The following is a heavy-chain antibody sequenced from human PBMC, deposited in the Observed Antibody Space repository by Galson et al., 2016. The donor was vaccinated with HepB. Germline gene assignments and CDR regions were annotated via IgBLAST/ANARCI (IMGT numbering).Heavy chain of an antibody. D-gene: IGHD1-1*01. V-gene: IGHV1-46*04. Sequence: SVKVSCKAFTGQWMHWVRQAPGQGLEWVGFINPTGTITKYAQELEGRVTLTRDTSTNTGYMELSSLRFGDPAVYYWARDGRGKAYDFWGQGTLVTVSS. CDR1: FTGQW. CDR3: ARDGRGKAYDF. CDR2: INPTGTIT. J-gene: IGHJ4*02.